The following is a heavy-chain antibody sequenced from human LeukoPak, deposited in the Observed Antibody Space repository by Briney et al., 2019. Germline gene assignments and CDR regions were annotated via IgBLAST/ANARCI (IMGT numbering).Heavy chain of an antibody. CDR1: GGSISRYY. D-gene: IGHD4-23*01. V-gene: IGHV4-59*08. CDR2: IYYSGST. Sequence: SETLFLTCTVSGGSISRYYWSWIRQPPGKGLECIGYIYYSGSTNYNPSLRSRVTISVDPSKNQLSLKLSSVTAADTAVYYRPRHLYGGFDCWGQETLVTVSS. J-gene: IGHJ4*02. CDR3: PRHLYGGFDC.